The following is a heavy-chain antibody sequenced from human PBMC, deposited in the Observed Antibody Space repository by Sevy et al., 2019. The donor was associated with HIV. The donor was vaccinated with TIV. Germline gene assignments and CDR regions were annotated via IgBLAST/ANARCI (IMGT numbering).Heavy chain of an antibody. V-gene: IGHV3-30*18. CDR3: AKAPGELFY. CDR1: GFTFSSYG. CDR2: ISYDGSNK. D-gene: IGHD1-26*01. J-gene: IGHJ4*02. Sequence: GGSLRLSCAASGFTFSSYGMHWVRQAPGKGLEWVAVISYDGSNKYYADSVKGRFTISRDNSKNTLYLQMNSLRAEDTAVYYCAKAPGELFYWGQRTLVTVSS.